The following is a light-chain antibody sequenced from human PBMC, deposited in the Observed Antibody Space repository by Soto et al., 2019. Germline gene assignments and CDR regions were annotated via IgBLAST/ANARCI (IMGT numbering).Light chain of an antibody. CDR3: QQYYSTLIT. CDR2: WAS. CDR1: QSVLYSSYNKSY. J-gene: IGKJ5*01. Sequence: DIALTQSPDSLALSLGERATMNCKSSQSVLYSSYNKSYLAWYQVKPGRPPKLLFSWASTRESGVPDRFSGSGSVTDFTITISSLQAEDVAVYYCQQYYSTLITFGQGTRLEIK. V-gene: IGKV4-1*01.